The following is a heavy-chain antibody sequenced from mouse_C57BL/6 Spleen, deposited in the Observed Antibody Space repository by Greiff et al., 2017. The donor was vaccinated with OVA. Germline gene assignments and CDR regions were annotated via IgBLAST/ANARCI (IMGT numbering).Heavy chain of an antibody. CDR1: GYTFTDYY. V-gene: IGHV1-26*01. J-gene: IGHJ1*03. CDR2: INPNNGGT. Sequence: EVQLQQSGPELVKPGASVKISCKASGYTFTDYYMNWVKQSHGKSLEWIGDINPNNGGTSYNQKFKGKATLTVDKSSSTAYMELRSLTSEDSAVYYCARGGRESYFDVWGTGTTVTVSS. CDR3: ARGGRESYFDV.